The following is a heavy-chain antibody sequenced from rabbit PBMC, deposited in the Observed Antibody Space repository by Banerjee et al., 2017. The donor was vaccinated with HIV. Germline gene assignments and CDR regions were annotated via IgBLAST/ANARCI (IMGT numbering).Heavy chain of an antibody. V-gene: IGHV1S40*01. CDR2: IYTSSGTS. CDR3: ARADSSYSWAFDP. J-gene: IGHJ2*01. D-gene: IGHD8-1*01. Sequence: QSLEESGGDLVKPGASLTLTCTASGFSFSSSYDMCWVRQAPGKGLELIACIYTSSGTSYYASWARGRFTISKTSSTTVSLQMTSLTAADTASYFCARADSSYSWAFDPRGPGTLVTVS. CDR1: GFSFSSSYD.